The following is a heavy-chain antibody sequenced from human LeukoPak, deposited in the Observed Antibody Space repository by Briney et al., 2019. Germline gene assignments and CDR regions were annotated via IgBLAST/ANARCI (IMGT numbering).Heavy chain of an antibody. V-gene: IGHV1-8*01. CDR1: GYTFTSYD. D-gene: IGHD4-17*01. CDR3: ARGRGDYGDYAASY. CDR2: MNPNSGNT. Sequence: ASVKVSCKASGYTFTSYDINWVRQATGQGLEWMGWMNPNSGNTDYAQKFQGRVTMTRNTSISTAYMELSSLRSEDTAVYYCARGRGDYGDYAASYWGQGTLVTVSS. J-gene: IGHJ4*02.